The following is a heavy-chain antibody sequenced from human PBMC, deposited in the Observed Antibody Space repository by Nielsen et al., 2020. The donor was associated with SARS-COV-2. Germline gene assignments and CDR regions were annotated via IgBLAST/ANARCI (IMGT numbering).Heavy chain of an antibody. CDR3: AKGSFGVVTPFDY. CDR1: GFTFSSYA. D-gene: IGHD3-3*01. CDR2: ISGSGGST. V-gene: IGHV3-23*01. J-gene: IGHJ4*02. Sequence: GGSLRLSCAASGFTFSSYAMSWVRQAPGKGLEWVSAISGSGGSTYYADSVKGRFTISRDNSKNTLYLQMNSLGAEDTAVYYCAKGSFGVVTPFDYWGQGTLVTVSS.